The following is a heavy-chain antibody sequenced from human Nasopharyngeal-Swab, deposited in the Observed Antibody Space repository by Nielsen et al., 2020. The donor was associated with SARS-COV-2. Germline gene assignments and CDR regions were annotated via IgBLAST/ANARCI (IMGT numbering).Heavy chain of an antibody. CDR2: INAGNGNT. CDR1: GYTFTSYA. Sequence: ASVKVSCKASGYTFTSYAMHWVRQAPGQRLEWMGWINAGNGNTKYSQKFQGRVTITRDTSKSTAYMELSSLRSEDTAVYYCARVRFLEWLLPDYWGQGTLVTVSS. J-gene: IGHJ4*02. V-gene: IGHV1-3*01. D-gene: IGHD3-3*01. CDR3: ARVRFLEWLLPDY.